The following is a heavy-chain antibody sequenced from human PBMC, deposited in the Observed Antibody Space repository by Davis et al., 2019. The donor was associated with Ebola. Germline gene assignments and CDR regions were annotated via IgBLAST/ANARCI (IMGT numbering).Heavy chain of an antibody. Sequence: GGSLRLSCAATGFTVTTYGMSWVRQAPGKGLEWVSAISGSGGSTYYADSVKGRFTISRDNSKNTLYLQMNSLRAEDTAVHYCARDGSGWYGLFDYWGQGTLVTVSS. CDR3: ARDGSGWYGLFDY. CDR1: GFTVTTYG. CDR2: ISGSGGST. V-gene: IGHV3-23*01. D-gene: IGHD6-19*01. J-gene: IGHJ4*02.